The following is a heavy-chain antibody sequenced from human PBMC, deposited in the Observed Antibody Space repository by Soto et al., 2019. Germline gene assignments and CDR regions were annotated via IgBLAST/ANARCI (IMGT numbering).Heavy chain of an antibody. J-gene: IGHJ4*02. Sequence: GGSLRLSCAASGFTFSRYSMNWVRQAPGKGLEWVSSISSSDNYIFYADSVKGRFAISRDNAKNSLYLQMNSLRAEDTAVYYCMREPYCFDYWGQGTLVTVSS. CDR3: MREPYCFDY. CDR1: GFTFSRYS. CDR2: ISSSDNYI. V-gene: IGHV3-21*01.